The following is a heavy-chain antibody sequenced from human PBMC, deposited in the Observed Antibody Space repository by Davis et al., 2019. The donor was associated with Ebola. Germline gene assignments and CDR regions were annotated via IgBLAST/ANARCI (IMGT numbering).Heavy chain of an antibody. D-gene: IGHD4-17*01. J-gene: IGHJ6*02. CDR3: AGTVTTGDYYYYGMDV. Sequence: ASVKVSCKASGYTFTSYYMHWVRQAPGQGLEWMGIINPSGGSTSYAQKFQGRVTMTRDTSTSTVYMELSSLRSEDTAVYYCAGTVTTGDYYYYGMDVWGQGTTVTVSS. V-gene: IGHV1-46*01. CDR1: GYTFTSYY. CDR2: INPSGGST.